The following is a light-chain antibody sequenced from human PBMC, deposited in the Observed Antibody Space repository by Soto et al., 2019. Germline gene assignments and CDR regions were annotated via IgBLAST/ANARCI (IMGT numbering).Light chain of an antibody. CDR2: DAS. CDR1: QSIRYA. V-gene: IGKV1-5*01. CDR3: QQYDNYSWT. Sequence: DIQLTQSPSTLSASVGDRVTITCRASQSIRYALAWYQQEPGKAPKVLVYDASILASWVSSRFSGSGSGTEFTLTISGLRPDDFVEYYCQQYDNYSWTFGQGTKV. J-gene: IGKJ1*01.